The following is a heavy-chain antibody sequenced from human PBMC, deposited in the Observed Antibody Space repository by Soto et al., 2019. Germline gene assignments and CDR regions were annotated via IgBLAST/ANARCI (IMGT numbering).Heavy chain of an antibody. Sequence: SETLSLTCTVSGGSFSSSSYFWGRIRQPPGKGLEWIGSVSYSGSTYYNPSLQSRVTISVDTSKNQFSLKLSSVTAADTAVYYCWGTECGGYYYGMDVWGQGTTVTVSS. V-gene: IGHV4-39*07. J-gene: IGHJ6*02. D-gene: IGHD3-16*01. CDR2: VSYSGST. CDR1: GGSFSSSSYF. CDR3: WGTECGGYYYGMDV.